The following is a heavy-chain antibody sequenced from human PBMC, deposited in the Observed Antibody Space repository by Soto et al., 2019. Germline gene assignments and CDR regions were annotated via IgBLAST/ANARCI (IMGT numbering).Heavy chain of an antibody. CDR3: ARVAYYYDSRGYSTPRGYFDY. CDR2: ISAHNGHT. V-gene: IGHV1-18*01. CDR1: GYTFSTYG. J-gene: IGHJ4*02. Sequence: ASVKVSCKASGYTFSTYGISWVRQAPEQGLEWMGWISAHNGHTNYVQKFQDRVTMTTDTSTSTAYMELRSLRSDDTAVYYCARVAYYYDSRGYSTPRGYFDYWGQGTQVTVSS. D-gene: IGHD3-22*01.